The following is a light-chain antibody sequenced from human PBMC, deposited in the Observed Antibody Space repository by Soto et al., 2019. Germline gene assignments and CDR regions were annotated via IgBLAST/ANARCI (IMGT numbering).Light chain of an antibody. CDR3: SSYAGTNNYV. CDR2: EVS. CDR1: SSDVGGYNY. Sequence: QSALTQPPSASGSPGQSVTISCTGTSSDVGGYNYVSWYQQHPGKAPKLIIYEVSKRPSGVPDCFSGSKSGNTASLTVSGLQAEDEADYYCSSYAGTNNYVFGTGTKVTVL. V-gene: IGLV2-8*01. J-gene: IGLJ1*01.